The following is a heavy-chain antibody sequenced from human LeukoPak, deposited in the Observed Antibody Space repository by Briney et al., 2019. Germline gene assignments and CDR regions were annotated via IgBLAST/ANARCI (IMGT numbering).Heavy chain of an antibody. J-gene: IGHJ4*02. CDR1: GGSFSGYY. CDR3: ARTALRGYSSSWLKFDY. V-gene: IGHV4-34*01. D-gene: IGHD6-13*01. CDR2: INHSGST. Sequence: SETLSVTCAVYGGSFSGYYWSWIRQPPGKGLEWIGEINHSGSTNYNPSLKSRVTISVDTSKNQFSLKLSSVTAADTAVYYCARTALRGYSSSWLKFDYWGQGTLVTVSS.